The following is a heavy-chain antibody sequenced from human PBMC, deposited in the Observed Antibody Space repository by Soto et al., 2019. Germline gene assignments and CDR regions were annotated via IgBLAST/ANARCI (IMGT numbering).Heavy chain of an antibody. CDR2: ISAYNGNT. D-gene: IGHD6-19*01. J-gene: IGHJ3*02. V-gene: IGHV1-18*01. CDR1: GYTFTSYG. CDR3: ASVNEEAVAGTADAFDI. Sequence: QVQLVQSGAEVKKPGASVKVSCKASGYTFTSYGISWVRQAPGQGLEWMGWISAYNGNTNYAQKLQGRVTMTTATSTSTDYMELRSLRSDDTAVYYCASVNEEAVAGTADAFDIWGQGTMVTVSS.